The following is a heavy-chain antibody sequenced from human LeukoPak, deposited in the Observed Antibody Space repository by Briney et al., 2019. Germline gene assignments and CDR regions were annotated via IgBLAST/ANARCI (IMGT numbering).Heavy chain of an antibody. Sequence: GGSLRLSCATSGFAFSNYWMAWVRQAPGKGLEWVANIKQDGSEKYYVDSVKGRFTLSRDNAKNSLFLQMNSLRVEDTAVYYCATQRSGIFDYWGQGTLVTVSS. CDR1: GFAFSNYW. D-gene: IGHD1-14*01. J-gene: IGHJ4*02. CDR3: ATQRSGIFDY. CDR2: IKQDGSEK. V-gene: IGHV3-7*02.